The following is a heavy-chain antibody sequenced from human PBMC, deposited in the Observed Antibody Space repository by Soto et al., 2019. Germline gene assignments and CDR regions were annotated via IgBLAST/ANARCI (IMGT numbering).Heavy chain of an antibody. CDR1: GDSVSSNSAA. J-gene: IGHJ6*02. CDR2: TYYRSKWYN. CDR3: AGSIAYFYYYYYGMDV. Sequence: PSQTLSLTCAISGDSVSSNSAAWNWIRQSPSRGLEWVGRTYYRSKWYNDYAVSVKSRITINPDTSKNQFSLQLNSVTPEDTAVYYCAGSIAYFYYYYYGMDVWGQGTTVTVSS. D-gene: IGHD6-6*01. V-gene: IGHV6-1*01.